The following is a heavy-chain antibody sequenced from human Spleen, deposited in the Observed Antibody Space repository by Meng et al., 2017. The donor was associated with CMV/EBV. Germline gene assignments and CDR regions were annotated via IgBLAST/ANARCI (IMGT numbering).Heavy chain of an antibody. J-gene: IGHJ4*02. CDR3: ATPSGSYRGGGGAMDY. Sequence: GGSLRLSCTSSGFTFSYYGMHWVRQAPGKGLEWVAVISYDGSNKYYADSVKGRFTISRDNAKNTLYLQMNSLRAEDTALYYCATPSGSYRGGGGAMDYWGQGTLVTVSS. V-gene: IGHV3-30*12. CDR1: GFTFSYYG. CDR2: ISYDGSNK. D-gene: IGHD1-26*01.